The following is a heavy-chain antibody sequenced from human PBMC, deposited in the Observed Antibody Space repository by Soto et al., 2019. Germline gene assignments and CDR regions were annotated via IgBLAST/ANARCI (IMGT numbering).Heavy chain of an antibody. CDR1: GFTFSSYG. V-gene: IGHV3-30*18. J-gene: IGHJ6*02. D-gene: IGHD6-19*01. CDR3: AKDGEGYRSGWYTGYYGMDV. Sequence: GGSLRLSCAASGFTFSSYGMHWVRQAPGKGLEWVAVISYDGSNKYYADSVKGRFTISRDNSKNTLYLQMNSLRAEDTAVYYCAKDGEGYRSGWYTGYYGMDVWGQGTTVTVA. CDR2: ISYDGSNK.